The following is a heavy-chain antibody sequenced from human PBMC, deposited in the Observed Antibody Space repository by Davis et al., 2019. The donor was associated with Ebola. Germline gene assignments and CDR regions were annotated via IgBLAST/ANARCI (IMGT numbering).Heavy chain of an antibody. CDR2: IYYSGST. V-gene: IGHV4-39*07. J-gene: IGHJ6*02. Sequence: SETLSLTCTVSGGSISSSSYYWGWIRQPPGKGLEWIGSIYYSGSTNYNPSLKSRVTISVDTSKNQFSLKLSSVTAADTAVYYCAREGAEVQGVIVTYYYYGMDVWGQGTTVTVSS. D-gene: IGHD3-10*01. CDR1: GGSISSSSYY. CDR3: AREGAEVQGVIVTYYYYGMDV.